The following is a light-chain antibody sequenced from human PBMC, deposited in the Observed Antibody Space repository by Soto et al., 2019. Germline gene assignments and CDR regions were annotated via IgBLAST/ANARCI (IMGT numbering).Light chain of an antibody. V-gene: IGKV3-20*01. CDR3: QQYQNSPRT. Sequence: EIVLAQSPGTLSLSPGESATLSCRASQSVSSSFLAWYQQKAGQAPRLLIYGASRRATGIPDRFSGSGSGTDFTLTISRLEPEDFAVYYCQQYQNSPRTFGQGTKVDIK. CDR2: GAS. J-gene: IGKJ1*01. CDR1: QSVSSSF.